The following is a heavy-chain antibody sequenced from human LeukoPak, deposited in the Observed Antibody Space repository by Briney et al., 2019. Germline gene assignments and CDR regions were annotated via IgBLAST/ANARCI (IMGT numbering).Heavy chain of an antibody. D-gene: IGHD2-15*01. CDR3: ARDFFQSGGSWYDCFDP. CDR2: ISTNSGH. Sequence: GASVKVSCKSSGYTFSNFGISWVRQAPGQGLEWMGWISTNSGHKAQKFQDRLTMTTGTSTTTSYMELRSLRSDDTAVYYCARDFFQSGGSWYDCFDPWGQGTLVTVSS. V-gene: IGHV1-18*01. J-gene: IGHJ5*02. CDR1: GYTFSNFG.